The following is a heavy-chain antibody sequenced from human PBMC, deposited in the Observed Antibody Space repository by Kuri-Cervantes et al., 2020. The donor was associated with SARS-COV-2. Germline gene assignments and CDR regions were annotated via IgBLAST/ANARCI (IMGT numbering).Heavy chain of an antibody. CDR2: IGGSGGNT. Sequence: GGSLRLSCAVSGFPFSDYALSWVRQAPGKGLEWVSGIGGSGGNTYYAGSVKGRFTISRDNSKNTLYLQMTSLSAGDTAIYYCAKAGGIEIPAATNWFDPWGQGTLVTVSS. J-gene: IGHJ5*02. CDR3: AKAGGIEIPAATNWFDP. D-gene: IGHD2-2*01. CDR1: GFPFSDYA. V-gene: IGHV3-23*01.